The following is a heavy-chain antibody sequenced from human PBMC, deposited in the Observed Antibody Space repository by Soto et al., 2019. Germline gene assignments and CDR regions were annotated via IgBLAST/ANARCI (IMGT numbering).Heavy chain of an antibody. D-gene: IGHD2-2*01. V-gene: IGHV3-30*03. CDR1: GFNFNNYN. J-gene: IGHJ6*02. CDR2: VSYEGNNK. Sequence: QVQLVESGGGVVQPGRSLRLSCAASGFNFNNYNLHWVRQAPGKGLEWVAVVSYEGNNKYYGDSVKGRFTISKDDSKTTVYLPMTTRRSEDTANYYCARAGSTTFQPYSCHYYGMDVWGLGTTVTVSS. CDR3: ARAGSTTFQPYSCHYYGMDV.